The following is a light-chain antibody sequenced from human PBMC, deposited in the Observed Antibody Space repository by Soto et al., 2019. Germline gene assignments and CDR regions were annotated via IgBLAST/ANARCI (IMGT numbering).Light chain of an antibody. V-gene: IGKV1-6*01. CDR2: ATS. CDR3: LQDFNYPRT. J-gene: IGKJ2*02. CDR1: QDIRSD. Sequence: AIQMTQSPSSLSASVGDRVTITCRASQDIRSDLGWYQQKPGKAPKLLIFATSTLHTGVPSRFSGSGSGTDFTLNIGRLQPEDFATYYCLQDFNYPRTFGQGTKLVIK.